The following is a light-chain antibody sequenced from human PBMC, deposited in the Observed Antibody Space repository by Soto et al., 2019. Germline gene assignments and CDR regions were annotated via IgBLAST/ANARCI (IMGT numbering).Light chain of an antibody. V-gene: IGKV1-5*03. CDR3: QQYSIYSRT. Sequence: DIQMTQSPSTLSASVGDRVTITCRASQSISTWLAWYQQKPGEAPNLLIYKESTLRSGVPSRFSGSGSGTEFTLTISSLQPDDFATYYCQQYSIYSRTFGQGTKVELK. J-gene: IGKJ1*01. CDR1: QSISTW. CDR2: KES.